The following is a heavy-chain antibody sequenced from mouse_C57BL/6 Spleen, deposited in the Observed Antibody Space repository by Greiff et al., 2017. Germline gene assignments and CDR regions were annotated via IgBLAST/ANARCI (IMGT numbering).Heavy chain of an antibody. CDR3: AKNYGSRGGYWYFDV. CDR2: ISSGSSTI. D-gene: IGHD1-1*01. Sequence: EVKLVESGGGLVKPGGSLKISCAASGFTFSDYGMHWVRQAPEKGLEWVAYISSGSSTIYYADTVKGRFTISRDNAKNTLFLQMTSLRSEDTAMYYCAKNYGSRGGYWYFDVWGTGTTVTVSS. J-gene: IGHJ1*03. V-gene: IGHV5-17*01. CDR1: GFTFSDYG.